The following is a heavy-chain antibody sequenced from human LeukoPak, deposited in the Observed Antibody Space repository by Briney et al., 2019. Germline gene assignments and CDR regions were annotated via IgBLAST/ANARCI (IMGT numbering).Heavy chain of an antibody. CDR1: GGSFSGYY. CDR3: ARGRAARYYYYYMDV. J-gene: IGHJ6*03. V-gene: IGHV4-34*01. Sequence: KPSETLSLTCAVHGGSFSGYYWSWIRQPPGKGLEWIGEINHSGSTNYNPSLKSRVTISVDTSKNQFSLKLSSVTAADTAVYYCARGRAARYYYYYMDVWGKGTTVTVSS. CDR2: INHSGST. D-gene: IGHD6-6*01.